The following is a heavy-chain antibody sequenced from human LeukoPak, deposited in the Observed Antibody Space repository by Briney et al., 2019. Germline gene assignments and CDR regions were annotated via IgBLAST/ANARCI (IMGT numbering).Heavy chain of an antibody. Sequence: GGSLRLSCAASGFTFSSYSMNWVRQAPGKGLEWVAGISASGDNTYYADSVKGRFTISRDNSKNTLYLQMNNLRAEDTSLYYCARHPIVGATSGWFDPWGQGTLVTVSS. D-gene: IGHD1-26*01. CDR2: ISASGDNT. V-gene: IGHV3-23*01. CDR1: GFTFSSYS. CDR3: ARHPIVGATSGWFDP. J-gene: IGHJ5*02.